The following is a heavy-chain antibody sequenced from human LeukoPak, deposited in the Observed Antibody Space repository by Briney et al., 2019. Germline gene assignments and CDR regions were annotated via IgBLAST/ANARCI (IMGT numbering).Heavy chain of an antibody. J-gene: IGHJ4*02. CDR1: GGSFSGYY. CDR2: INHSGST. V-gene: IGHV4-34*01. CDR3: GYRDLLLDDY. D-gene: IGHD3-22*01. Sequence: PSETLSLTCAVYGGSFSGYYWSWIRQPPGKGLEWIGEINHSGSTNYNPSLKSRVTISVDTSKNQFSLKLSSVTAADTAVYYCGYRDLLLDDYWGQGTLVTVSS.